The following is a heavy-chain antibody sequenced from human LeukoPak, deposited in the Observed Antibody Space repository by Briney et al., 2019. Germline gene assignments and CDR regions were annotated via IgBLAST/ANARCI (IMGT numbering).Heavy chain of an antibody. Sequence: ASVKVSCKVSGYTLTELSMHWVRQAPGKGLEWMGGFDPEDGETIYAQKFQGRVTMTEDTSTDTAYMELSSLRSEDTAVYYCARAGPGYYDSSGYYLDYWGQGTLVTVSS. CDR2: FDPEDGET. V-gene: IGHV1-24*01. D-gene: IGHD3-22*01. J-gene: IGHJ4*02. CDR1: GYTLTELS. CDR3: ARAGPGYYDSSGYYLDY.